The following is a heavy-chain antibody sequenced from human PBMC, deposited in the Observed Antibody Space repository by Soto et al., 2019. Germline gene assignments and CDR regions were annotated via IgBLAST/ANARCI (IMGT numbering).Heavy chain of an antibody. V-gene: IGHV1-8*01. CDR2: MNPNSGNT. D-gene: IGHD2-15*01. CDR3: ASRRVYCSGGSCYAAFDY. CDR1: GYTFTSYD. Sequence: ASVKVSCKASGYTFTSYDVSWVRQATGQGLEWMGWMNPNSGNTGYAQKFQGRVTMTRNTSISTAYMELSSLRSEDTAVYYCASRRVYCSGGSCYAAFDYWGQGTLVTVSS. J-gene: IGHJ4*02.